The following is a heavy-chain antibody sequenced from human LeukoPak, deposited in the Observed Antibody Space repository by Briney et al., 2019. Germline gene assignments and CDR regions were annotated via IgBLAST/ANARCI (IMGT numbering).Heavy chain of an antibody. CDR2: INPNTGGT. CDR3: ARDRFDDYFPHDY. V-gene: IGHV1-2*06. Sequence: ASVKVSCKASGYTFTGYFMHWVRQAPGQGLEWMGRINPNTGGTDYAQKFQGRVTMTRDTSISTAYMELSGLIFDDTAVYFCARDRFDDYFPHDYWGQGTLVTVSS. CDR1: GYTFTGYF. D-gene: IGHD2/OR15-2a*01. J-gene: IGHJ4*02.